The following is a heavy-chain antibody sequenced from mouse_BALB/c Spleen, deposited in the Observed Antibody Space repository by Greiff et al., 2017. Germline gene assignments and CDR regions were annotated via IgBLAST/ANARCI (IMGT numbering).Heavy chain of an antibody. D-gene: IGHD1-1*01. CDR1: GYTFTSYV. Sequence: VQLQQSGPELVKPGASVKMSCKASGYTFTSYVMHWVKQKPGQGLEWIGYINPYNDGTKYNEKFKGKATLTSDKSSSTAYMELSSLTSEDSAVYYCASSYYYGSEGFAYWGQGTLVTVSA. V-gene: IGHV1-14*01. J-gene: IGHJ3*01. CDR2: INPYNDGT. CDR3: ASSYYYGSEGFAY.